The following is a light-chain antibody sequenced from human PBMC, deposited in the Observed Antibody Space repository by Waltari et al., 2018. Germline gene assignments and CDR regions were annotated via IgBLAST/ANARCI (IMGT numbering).Light chain of an antibody. V-gene: IGKV3-11*01. CDR3: QHRSNWPPGLT. CDR1: QTVSSY. CDR2: DAS. Sequence: ELVLTQSPATLSLSPGERVTLSSRASQTVSSYVAWYQQIPGQAPRLLIYDASIRVPGTPARFSGSGSGTDFTLTISSLEPEDFAVYYCQHRSNWPPGLTFGGGTKVEIK. J-gene: IGKJ4*01.